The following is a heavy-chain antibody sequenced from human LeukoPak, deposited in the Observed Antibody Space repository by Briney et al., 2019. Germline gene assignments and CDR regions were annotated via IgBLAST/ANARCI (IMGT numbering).Heavy chain of an antibody. CDR3: ARVDYSGYFDY. D-gene: IGHD4-11*01. Sequence: ASETLSLTCAVSGGSISNFFWSWVRQPAGKGLECIGRIYSSGTSYYNPSLKSRVTISVDTSKNQFSLKLSSVTAADTAVYYCARVDYSGYFDYWGQGTLVTVSS. CDR1: GGSISNFF. CDR2: IYSSGTS. J-gene: IGHJ4*02. V-gene: IGHV4-4*07.